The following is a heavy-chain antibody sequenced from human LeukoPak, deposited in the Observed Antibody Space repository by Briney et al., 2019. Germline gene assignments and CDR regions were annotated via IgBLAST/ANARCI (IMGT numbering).Heavy chain of an antibody. CDR1: GGPISSYY. CDR3: ARSRSGYSYDHAAFDI. J-gene: IGHJ3*02. V-gene: IGHV4-59*01. CDR2: IDYRGST. D-gene: IGHD5-18*01. Sequence: SETLSLTCTVSGGPISSYYWSWIRQPPGKGLEWIAYIDYRGSTTYNPSLKSRVTISVDTSRNQFSLKLSSVTTADTAVYYCARSRSGYSYDHAAFDIWGQGTMVTVSS.